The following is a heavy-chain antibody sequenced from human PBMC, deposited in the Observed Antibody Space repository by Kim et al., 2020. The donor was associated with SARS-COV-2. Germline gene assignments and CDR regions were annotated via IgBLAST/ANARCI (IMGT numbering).Heavy chain of an antibody. Sequence: GGSLRLSCAASGFTFSSYGMHWVRQAPGKGLEWVAVISYDGSNKYYADSVKGRFTISRDNSKNTLYLQMNSLRAEDTAVYYCAKALYTAMVRLSWDILGGMDVWGQGTTVTVSS. J-gene: IGHJ6*02. D-gene: IGHD5-18*01. V-gene: IGHV3-30*18. CDR3: AKALYTAMVRLSWDILGGMDV. CDR2: ISYDGSNK. CDR1: GFTFSSYG.